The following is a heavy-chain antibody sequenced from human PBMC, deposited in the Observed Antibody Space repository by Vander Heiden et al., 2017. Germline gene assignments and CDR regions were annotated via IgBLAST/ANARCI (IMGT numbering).Heavy chain of an antibody. CDR2: VAYDGISK. CDR1: VFSFSTYA. Sequence: QVQLVESGGGVVQPGRSLRLSCAGSVFSFSTYAIHWFRQSPDRGLEWVAVVAYDGISKYYAASVRGRFTISRDNSENKLYLEVNGLGPEDSALYYCAREPRQTVGVPTYYFDFWGQGTLVTVSS. D-gene: IGHD4-4*01. CDR3: AREPRQTVGVPTYYFDF. V-gene: IGHV3-30-3*01. J-gene: IGHJ4*02.